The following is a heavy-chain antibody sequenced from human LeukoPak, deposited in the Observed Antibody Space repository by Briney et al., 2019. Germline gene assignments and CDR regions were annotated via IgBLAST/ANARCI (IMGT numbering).Heavy chain of an antibody. D-gene: IGHD3-22*01. Sequence: GGSLRLSCAASGFTFSRYWMSWVRQAPGKGLEWVANIKQDGSEKYYVDSVKGRFTISRDNAKNSLYLQMNSLRAEDTAVYYCARHTTDYYDSRDDAFDIWGQGTMVTVSS. V-gene: IGHV3-7*01. J-gene: IGHJ3*02. CDR3: ARHTTDYYDSRDDAFDI. CDR1: GFTFSRYW. CDR2: IKQDGSEK.